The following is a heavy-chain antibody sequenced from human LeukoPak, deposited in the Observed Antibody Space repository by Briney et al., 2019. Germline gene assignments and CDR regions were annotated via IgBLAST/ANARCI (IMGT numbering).Heavy chain of an antibody. CDR2: ISSTSSYI. D-gene: IGHD3-3*01. Sequence: PGGSLRLSCAASGFTFSSYSMNWVRQAPGKGLEWVSSISSTSSYIYYADSVKGRFTISRDNAKNPLYLQMNSLRAEDTAVYYCARDINTYYDFWGQGTLVTVSS. J-gene: IGHJ4*02. CDR1: GFTFSSYS. V-gene: IGHV3-21*01. CDR3: ARDINTYYDF.